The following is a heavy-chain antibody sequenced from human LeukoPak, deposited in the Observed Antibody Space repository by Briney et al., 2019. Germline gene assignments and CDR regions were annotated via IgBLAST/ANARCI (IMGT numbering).Heavy chain of an antibody. CDR1: GFTSTNYA. D-gene: IGHD5-12*01. V-gene: IGHV3-23*01. J-gene: IGHJ4*02. CDR3: AKGAYDYIEIGYFDS. CDR2: LIGSSGST. Sequence: GGSLRLSWAASGFTSTNYAMNWVRQAPGKGLEWVSVLIGSSGSTDYADSVKGRFTISRDNSKNTVFLQMNSLRAEDTAIYYCAKGAYDYIEIGYFDSWGQGTLVTVSS.